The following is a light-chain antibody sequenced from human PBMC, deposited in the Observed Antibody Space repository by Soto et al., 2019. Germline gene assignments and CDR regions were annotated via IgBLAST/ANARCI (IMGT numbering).Light chain of an antibody. V-gene: IGKV3-20*01. CDR3: QHYVTSSIT. Sequence: EVVLTQSPVTLSLSPGERATLSCRASQSFRGLLAWYQQKPGQAPRVLMYGASSRATGTPDRISGGGSGTDFTLTISRLETEDFAVYYCQHYVTSSITFGQGTRLEIK. CDR1: QSFRGL. CDR2: GAS. J-gene: IGKJ5*01.